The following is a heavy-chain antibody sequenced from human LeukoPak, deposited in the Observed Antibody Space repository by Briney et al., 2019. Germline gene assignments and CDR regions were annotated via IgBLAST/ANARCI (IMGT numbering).Heavy chain of an antibody. V-gene: IGHV3-74*01. CDR1: GFTLSSYW. D-gene: IGHD3-10*01. J-gene: IGHJ5*02. CDR3: AGGRGPYGWFDP. CDR2: MSSDESTT. Sequence: GGSLRLSCAASGFTLSSYWMHWARHTPGKGLVWVSRMSSDESTTNYADSVRGRFTISRDNAKDALYLQMNNLRAEDTAIYFCAGGRGPYGWFDPWGQGTLVTVSS.